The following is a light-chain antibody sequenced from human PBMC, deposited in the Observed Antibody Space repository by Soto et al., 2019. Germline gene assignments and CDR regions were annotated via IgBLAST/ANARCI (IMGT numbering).Light chain of an antibody. CDR2: AAS. Sequence: EIGVTQSACTLSLYPGERATLSCGASQSVTSNYLAWYQRKPGQAPRLLIYAASTRATGIPDRFSGSGSATDFTLTISRLEPEDFALYYCQQRSTWPTFAQGTRLEIK. CDR1: QSVTSNY. V-gene: IGKV3D-20*02. J-gene: IGKJ5*01. CDR3: QQRSTWPT.